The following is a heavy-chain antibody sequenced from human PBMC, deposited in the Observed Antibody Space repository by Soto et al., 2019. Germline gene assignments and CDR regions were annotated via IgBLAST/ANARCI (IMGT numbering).Heavy chain of an antibody. CDR1: GFTFISYG. V-gene: IGHV3-33*01. Sequence: WGSLRLSCAASGFTFISYGIHCFRQAPCKGLEWVAVIWYDGSNKYYADSVKGRFTISRDNSKNTLYLQMNSLRAEDTAVYYCARDHTVVFDYWGQGTLVTVSS. CDR3: ARDHTVVFDY. J-gene: IGHJ4*02. CDR2: IWYDGSNK. D-gene: IGHD2-21*01.